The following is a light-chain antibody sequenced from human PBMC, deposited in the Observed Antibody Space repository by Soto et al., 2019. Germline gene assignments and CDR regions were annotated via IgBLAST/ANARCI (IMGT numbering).Light chain of an antibody. CDR3: QQYDTYPRT. Sequence: DIQMTQSPSTLSASVGDRVTITCRASQSISNWLAWYQQKPGKAPKLLIFKASTLESGVPSRFSGSGSGTEFTLNLSSLQPDDFATYHCQQYDTYPRTFGQGTKVDIK. J-gene: IGKJ1*01. CDR1: QSISNW. V-gene: IGKV1-5*03. CDR2: KAS.